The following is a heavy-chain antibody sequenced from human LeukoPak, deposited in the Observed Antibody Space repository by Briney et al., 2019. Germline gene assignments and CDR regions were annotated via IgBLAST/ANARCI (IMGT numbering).Heavy chain of an antibody. CDR2: IIPILGIA. D-gene: IGHD3-3*01. Sequence: SVKVSCKASGGTFSSYAISRVRQAPGQGLEWMGRIIPILGIANYAQKFQGRVTITADKSTSTAYMELSSLRSEDTAVYYCARKANYEAWFDPWGQGTLVTVSS. CDR1: GGTFSSYA. CDR3: ARKANYEAWFDP. V-gene: IGHV1-69*04. J-gene: IGHJ5*02.